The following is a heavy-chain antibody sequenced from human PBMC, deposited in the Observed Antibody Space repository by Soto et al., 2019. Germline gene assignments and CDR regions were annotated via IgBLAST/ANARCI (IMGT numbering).Heavy chain of an antibody. Sequence: GGSLRLSCAGSGFTFSSHWMSWVRQAPGKGLEWVANISPDGSAMSYVDSVQDRFTITRDNAKNSLFLQMNSLRAEDTAVYYCARDLISTGVPYCLDCWDQGTLGTVSS. CDR2: ISPDGSAM. CDR1: GFTFSSHW. CDR3: ARDLISTGVPYCLDC. D-gene: IGHD4-17*01. J-gene: IGHJ4*02. V-gene: IGHV3-7*01.